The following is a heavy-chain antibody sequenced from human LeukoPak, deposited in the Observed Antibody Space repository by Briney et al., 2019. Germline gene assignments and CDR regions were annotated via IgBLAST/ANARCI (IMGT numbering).Heavy chain of an antibody. D-gene: IGHD5-18*01. CDR3: ARVARGYSYGFPYYYYGMDV. J-gene: IGHJ6*02. CDR1: GFTFSSYA. CDR2: ISYDGSNK. Sequence: PGGSLRLSCAASGFTFSSYAMHWVRQAPGKGLEWVAVISYDGSNKYYADSVKGRFTISRDNSKNTLYLQMNSLRAEDTAVYYCARVARGYSYGFPYYYYGMDVWGQGTTVTVSS. V-gene: IGHV3-30-3*01.